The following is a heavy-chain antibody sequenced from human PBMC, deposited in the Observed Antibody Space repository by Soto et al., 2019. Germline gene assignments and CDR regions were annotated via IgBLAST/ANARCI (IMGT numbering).Heavy chain of an antibody. Sequence: CGVGGETSSRWATSWVHQDPGKGLEWVSAISGSGGSTYYADSVKGRFTISRDNSKNTLYLQMNSLRAEDTAVYYCAKDPYSSSWSGGWFDPWGQRTLVTV. J-gene: IGHJ5*02. D-gene: IGHD6-13*01. CDR1: GETSSRWA. CDR2: ISGSGGST. V-gene: IGHV3-23*01. CDR3: AKDPYSSSWSGGWFDP.